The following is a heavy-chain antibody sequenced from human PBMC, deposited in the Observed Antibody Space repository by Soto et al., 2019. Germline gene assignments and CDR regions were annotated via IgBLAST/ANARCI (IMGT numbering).Heavy chain of an antibody. J-gene: IGHJ4*02. CDR2: IYYSGST. D-gene: IGHD2-15*01. Sequence: QVQLQEWGPGLVKPSETLSLTCTVSGGSIRSYYWSWIRQPPGKGLEWIGYIYYSGSTNYNPSLKSRVTISVDTSKNQFSLKLSSVTAADTAVYYCAREGNAYCSGGSCSLDYWGQGTLVTVSS. CDR3: AREGNAYCSGGSCSLDY. V-gene: IGHV4-59*01. CDR1: GGSIRSYY.